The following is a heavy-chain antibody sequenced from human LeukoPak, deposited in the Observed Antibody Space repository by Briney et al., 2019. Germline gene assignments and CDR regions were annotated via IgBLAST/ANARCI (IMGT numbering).Heavy chain of an antibody. V-gene: IGHV3-33*01. CDR1: GCTFSSYG. CDR2: ICYGGSNK. D-gene: IGHD4-23*01. J-gene: IGHJ4*02. CDR3: AREGGGNSISGLDY. Sequence: GGSLRLSCAASGCTFSSYGWHWVRQPPGKGLEWVGDICYGGSNKYYADPVKGRFTIYRNNSNNTLYLQMTSLRAEHTAVYYCAREGGGNSISGLDYWGQGTLVTVSS.